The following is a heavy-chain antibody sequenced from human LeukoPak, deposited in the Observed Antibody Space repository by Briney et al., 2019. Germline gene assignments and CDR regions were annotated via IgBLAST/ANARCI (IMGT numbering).Heavy chain of an antibody. D-gene: IGHD3-16*01. CDR2: ISHSGSAI. V-gene: IGHV3-48*04. CDR1: GFTFSSYS. J-gene: IGHJ4*02. CDR3: AREARLRGNYFDD. Sequence: PGGSLRLSCAASGFTFSSYSMNWVRQAPGKGLEGVSFISHSGSAIYYADSVKGRFTISRDNAMNSLFLQMNSLRAEDTAVYYCAREARLRGNYFDDWGQGTLVTVSS.